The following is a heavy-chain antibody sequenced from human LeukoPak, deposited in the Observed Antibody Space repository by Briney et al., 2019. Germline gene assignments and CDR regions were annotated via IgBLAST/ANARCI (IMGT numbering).Heavy chain of an antibody. CDR2: IWYDGSNK. V-gene: IGHV3-33*03. Sequence: PGRSLRLSCAASGFTFSSYGMHWVRQAPGKGLEWVAVIWYDGSNKYYADSVKGRFTISRDNAKNSLYLQMNSLRAEDTAVYYCATDWLPPQPSDYWGQGTLVTVSS. J-gene: IGHJ4*02. D-gene: IGHD3-9*01. CDR1: GFTFSSYG. CDR3: ATDWLPPQPSDY.